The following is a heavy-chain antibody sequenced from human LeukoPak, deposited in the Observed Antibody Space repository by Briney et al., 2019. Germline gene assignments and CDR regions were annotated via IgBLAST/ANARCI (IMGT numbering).Heavy chain of an antibody. V-gene: IGHV3-33*01. CDR3: ARSTYYYDSSGYYWGAFDI. J-gene: IGHJ3*02. Sequence: PGGSLRLSCAASGFTFSSYGMHWVRQAPGKGLEWVAVIWYDGSNKYYAGSVKGRFTISRDNSKNTLYLQMNSLRAEDTAVYYCARSTYYYDSSGYYWGAFDIWGQGTMVTVSS. CDR2: IWYDGSNK. D-gene: IGHD3-22*01. CDR1: GFTFSSYG.